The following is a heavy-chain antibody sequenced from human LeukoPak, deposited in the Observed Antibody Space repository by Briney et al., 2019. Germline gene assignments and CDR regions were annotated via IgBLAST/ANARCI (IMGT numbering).Heavy chain of an antibody. Sequence: ASVKVSCKASGYTFTSYYMHWVRQAPGQGLEWMGIINPSGGSTSYAQKFQGRVTMTRDTSTSTVYMELSSLRSEDTAVYYCARAIYSSSYYETQYYFDYWGQGTLVTVSS. D-gene: IGHD3-22*01. CDR2: INPSGGST. CDR3: ARAIYSSSYYETQYYFDY. V-gene: IGHV1-46*01. J-gene: IGHJ4*02. CDR1: GYTFTSYY.